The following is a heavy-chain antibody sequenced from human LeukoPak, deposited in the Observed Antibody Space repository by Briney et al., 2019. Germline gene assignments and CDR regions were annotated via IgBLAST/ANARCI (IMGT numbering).Heavy chain of an antibody. D-gene: IGHD3-9*01. CDR2: FSAYNGNT. J-gene: IGHJ5*02. Sequence: ASVKVSCKASGYTFTSYGISWVRHAPGPGLEWMGWFSAYNGNTNYAQTLQGRVTMTTDTSTSTAYMELRSLRSDDTAVYYCARDRLLRYFDWLLYKANWFDPWGQGTLVTVSS. CDR1: GYTFTSYG. V-gene: IGHV1-18*01. CDR3: ARDRLLRYFDWLLYKANWFDP.